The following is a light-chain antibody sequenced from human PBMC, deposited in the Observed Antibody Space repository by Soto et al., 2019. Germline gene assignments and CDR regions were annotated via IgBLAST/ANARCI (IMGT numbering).Light chain of an antibody. V-gene: IGLV4-60*03. CDR2: LESSGSQ. CDR1: SGHRSYI. CDR3: ETWNSNTRV. J-gene: IGLJ3*02. Sequence: QPVLTQSSSASASRGSSVNLTCTLSSGHRSYIIAWHQQQPGKAPRFLMRLESSGSQNKGSGVPDRFSGSSSGAARYLTISNLQAEDEADYYCETWNSNTRVFGGGTKLTVL.